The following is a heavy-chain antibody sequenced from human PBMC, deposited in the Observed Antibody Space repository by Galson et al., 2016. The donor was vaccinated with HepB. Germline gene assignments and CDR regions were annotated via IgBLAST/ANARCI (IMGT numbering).Heavy chain of an antibody. CDR2: IWYDGNIK. V-gene: IGHV3-33*01. D-gene: IGHD3-3*01. J-gene: IGHJ4*02. CDR1: GFTFSSYG. Sequence: LRLSCAASGFTFSSYGMHWVRQAPGKGLEWVALIWYDGNIKYYADSVKGRFTISRDNSKNTLYLQMNSPRADDTAVYYCARDVRDFDFWSGQDYWGQGTLVTVSS. CDR3: ARDVRDFDFWSGQDY.